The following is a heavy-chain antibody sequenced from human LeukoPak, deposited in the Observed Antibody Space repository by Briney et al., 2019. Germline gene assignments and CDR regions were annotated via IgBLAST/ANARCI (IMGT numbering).Heavy chain of an antibody. J-gene: IGHJ4*02. V-gene: IGHV4-59*01. Sequence: SETLSLTCTVSGGSISSYYWSWIRQPPGKGLEWIGYIYYSGSTNYNPSLKGRVTISVDTSKNQFSLKLSSVTAADTAAYYCARNDYSKGLDYWGQGTLVTVSS. CDR2: IYYSGST. CDR1: GGSISSYY. D-gene: IGHD4-11*01. CDR3: ARNDYSKGLDY.